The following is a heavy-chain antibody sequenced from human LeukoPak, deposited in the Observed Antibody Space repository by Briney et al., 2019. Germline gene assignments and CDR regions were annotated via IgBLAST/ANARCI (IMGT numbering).Heavy chain of an antibody. CDR2: IYYSGST. V-gene: IGHV4-61*01. CDR1: GGSVSSGSYY. Sequence: PSETLSLTCTVSGGSVSSGSYYWSWIRQPPGKGLEWIGYIYYSGSTNYNPSLKSRVTISVDTSKNQFSLKLGSVTAADTAVYYCAREGSSSSFDYWGQGTLVTVSS. J-gene: IGHJ4*02. D-gene: IGHD6-6*01. CDR3: AREGSSSSFDY.